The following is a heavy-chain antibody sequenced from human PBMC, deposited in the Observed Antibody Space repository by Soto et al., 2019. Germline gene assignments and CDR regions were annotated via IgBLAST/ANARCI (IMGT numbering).Heavy chain of an antibody. D-gene: IGHD2-15*01. CDR3: ARLPYCSGGSCYFFDY. J-gene: IGHJ4*02. CDR2: IYPGDSDT. CDR1: GYSFTSYW. Sequence: GESLKISCKGSGYSFTSYWIGWVRQMPGKGLEWMGIIYPGDSDTRYSPSFQGQVTISADKSISTAYLQWSSLKASDTAMYYCARLPYCSGGSCYFFDYWGQGTLVTVSS. V-gene: IGHV5-51*01.